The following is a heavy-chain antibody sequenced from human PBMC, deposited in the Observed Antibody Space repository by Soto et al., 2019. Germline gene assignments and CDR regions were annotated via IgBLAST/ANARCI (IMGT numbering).Heavy chain of an antibody. V-gene: IGHV2-5*01. CDR2: IHWNDDK. D-gene: IGHD3-22*01. Sequence: SGPTLVNPTQTLTLTCSFSGFSLSAYGVRVIWFRQPPGETLEWLALIHWNDDKRYSPYLKSRLTITKDTSKNQVVLTLTNLDPLDTGTYFCAHTKDSRGVLTSWGQGILVTVSS. CDR1: GFSLSAYGVR. CDR3: AHTKDSRGVLTS. J-gene: IGHJ5*02.